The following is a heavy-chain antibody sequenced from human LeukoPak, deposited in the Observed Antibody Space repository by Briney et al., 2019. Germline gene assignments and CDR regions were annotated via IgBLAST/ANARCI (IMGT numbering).Heavy chain of an antibody. CDR1: GGTFSSYA. CDR2: IIPILGIA. V-gene: IGHV1-69*04. CDR3: AKEIEANWGAYFDY. D-gene: IGHD7-27*01. J-gene: IGHJ4*02. Sequence: ASVKVSCKASGGTFSSYAISWVRQAPGQGLEWMGRIIPILGIANYAQKFQGRVTITTDESTSTAYMELSSLRSEDTAVYYCAKEIEANWGAYFDYWGQGTLVTVSS.